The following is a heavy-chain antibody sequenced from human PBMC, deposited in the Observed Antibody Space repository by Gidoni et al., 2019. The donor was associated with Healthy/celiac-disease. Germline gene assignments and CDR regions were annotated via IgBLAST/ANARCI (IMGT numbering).Heavy chain of an antibody. Sequence: QVQLVQSGAEVKKPGSSVKVPCKASGGTFSSYAISWVRQAPGQGLEWMGGNIPIFGTANYAQKFTGRVTITADKSTSTAYMELSSLRSEDTAVYYCARDAPPYYYDSSGYDAFDIWGQGTMVTVSS. CDR1: GGTFSSYA. V-gene: IGHV1-69*06. CDR2: NIPIFGTA. CDR3: ARDAPPYYYDSSGYDAFDI. J-gene: IGHJ3*02. D-gene: IGHD3-22*01.